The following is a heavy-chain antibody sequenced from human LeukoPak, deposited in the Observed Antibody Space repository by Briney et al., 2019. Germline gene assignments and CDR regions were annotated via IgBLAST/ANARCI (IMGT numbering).Heavy chain of an antibody. V-gene: IGHV3-7*01. Sequence: GGSLRLSCAASGFTFSSYWMTWVRQAPGKGLEWVANVRQDGGQKYYVYSVKGRFTISRDNAESSLYLQMNSLRAEDTAVYYCGTQRSTGAIDYWGRGTLVTVSS. CDR1: GFTFSSYW. CDR2: VRQDGGQK. CDR3: GTQRSTGAIDY. J-gene: IGHJ4*02. D-gene: IGHD1-1*01.